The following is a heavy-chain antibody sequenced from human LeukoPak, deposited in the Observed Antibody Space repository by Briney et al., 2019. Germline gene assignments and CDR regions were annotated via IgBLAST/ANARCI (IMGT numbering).Heavy chain of an antibody. V-gene: IGHV4-59*08. CDR1: GGSISSYY. J-gene: IGHJ4*02. D-gene: IGHD2-15*01. CDR3: ARGVAAVSSPADYFDY. CDR2: IYYSGST. Sequence: SETLSLTCTVSGGSISSYYWSWIRQPPGKGLEWIGYIYYSGSTNYNPSLKSRVTISVDTSKNQFSLKLSSVTAADTAVYYCARGVAAVSSPADYFDYWGQGTLVTVSS.